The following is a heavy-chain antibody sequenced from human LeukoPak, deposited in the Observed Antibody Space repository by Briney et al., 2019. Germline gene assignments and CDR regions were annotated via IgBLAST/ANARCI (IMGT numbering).Heavy chain of an antibody. CDR3: AREAVLPYYDSSGSYDAFDI. D-gene: IGHD3-22*01. CDR1: GFTFSSYA. CDR2: ISYDGSNK. V-gene: IGHV3-30-3*01. Sequence: QPGGSLRLSCAASGFTFSSYAMHWVRQAPGKGLEWVAVISYDGSNKYYADSVKGRFTISRDNSKNTLYLQMNSLRAEDTAVYYCAREAVLPYYDSSGSYDAFDIWGQGTMVTVSS. J-gene: IGHJ3*02.